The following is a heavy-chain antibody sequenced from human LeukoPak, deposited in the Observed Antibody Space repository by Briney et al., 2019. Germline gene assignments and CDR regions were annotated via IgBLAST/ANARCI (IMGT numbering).Heavy chain of an antibody. CDR1: GGSFSGYY. CDR3: ARGRAPYCSSTSCYNGLGKILDP. V-gene: IGHV4-34*01. CDR2: INHSGST. J-gene: IGHJ5*02. Sequence: SETLSLTCAVYGGSFSGYYWSWIRQPPGKGLEWIGEINHSGSTNYNPSPKSRVTISVDTSKNQFSLKLSSVTAADTAVYYCARGRAPYCSSTSCYNGLGKILDPWGQGTLVTVSS. D-gene: IGHD2-2*02.